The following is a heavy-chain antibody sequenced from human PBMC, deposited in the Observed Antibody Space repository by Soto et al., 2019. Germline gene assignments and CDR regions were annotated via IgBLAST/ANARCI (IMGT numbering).Heavy chain of an antibody. D-gene: IGHD4-17*01. J-gene: IGHJ3*02. V-gene: IGHV3-23*01. CDR3: VGGDGDDAFDI. CDR1: GFTFSSYV. Sequence: GGSLRLSCAASGFTFSSYVMSWVRQAPGKGLEWVSAISGSGGSTYYADSVKGRFTISRDNSRNTLYLQMNSLRAEDTAVYYCVGGDGDDAFDIWGQGTMVTVSS. CDR2: ISGSGGST.